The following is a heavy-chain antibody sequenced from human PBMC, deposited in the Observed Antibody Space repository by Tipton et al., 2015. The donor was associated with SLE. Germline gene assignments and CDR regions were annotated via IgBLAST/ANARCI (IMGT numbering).Heavy chain of an antibody. CDR3: ARVGGTYYYDSSGYPNWFDP. Sequence: TLSLTCTVSGGSISSYYWSWIRQPPGKGLEWIGEINHSGSTNYNPSLKSRVTISVDTSKNQFSLKLSSVTAADTAVYYCARVGGTYYYDSSGYPNWFDPWGQGTLVTVSS. V-gene: IGHV4-34*01. CDR2: INHSGST. J-gene: IGHJ5*02. CDR1: GGSISSYY. D-gene: IGHD3-22*01.